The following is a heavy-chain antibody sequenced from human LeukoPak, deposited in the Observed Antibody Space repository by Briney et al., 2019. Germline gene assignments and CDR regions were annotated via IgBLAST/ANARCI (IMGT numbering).Heavy chain of an antibody. D-gene: IGHD4-17*01. V-gene: IGHV1-69*05. CDR1: GGTFSSYA. J-gene: IGHJ4*02. Sequence: AASVKVSCKASGGTFSSYAISWVRQAPGQGLEWMGRIIPIFGTANYAQKFQGRVTITTDESTSTAYMELSSLRSEDTAVYYCARVDGDYGLDYWGQGTLVTVSS. CDR3: ARVDGDYGLDY. CDR2: IIPIFGTA.